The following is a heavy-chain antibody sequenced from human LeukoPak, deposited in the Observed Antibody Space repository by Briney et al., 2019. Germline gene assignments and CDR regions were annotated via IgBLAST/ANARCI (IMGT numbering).Heavy chain of an antibody. D-gene: IGHD2-2*01. J-gene: IGHJ5*01. CDR2: IRQDGSEK. CDR3: ARTPFPVVVVPPAQRGAFAS. V-gene: IGHV3-7*01. CDR1: GFTFSSYW. Sequence: GGSLRLSCAASGFTFSSYWMSWVRQAPGKGLEWVANIRQDGSEKYYVDSVKGRFTISRDNAKNSLYLQMNSLRAEDTAVYYCARTPFPVVVVPPAQRGAFASWGQGTLVTVSS.